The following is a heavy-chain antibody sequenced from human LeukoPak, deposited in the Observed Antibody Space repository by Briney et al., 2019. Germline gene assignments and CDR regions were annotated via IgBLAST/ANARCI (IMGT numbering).Heavy chain of an antibody. CDR3: ATGFSATSHDGY. J-gene: IGHJ4*02. D-gene: IGHD1-26*01. CDR2: IKQIRNGGTT. V-gene: IGHV3-15*01. CDR1: GFTFSDAW. Sequence: PGGSLRLSCAASGFTFSDAWMTWVRQTPGKGREWVGRIKQIRNGGTTDYAAPVKGRFTISRDDSINTLYLQMNSLKTEDTAVYYCATGFSATSHDGYWGQGTLVTVSS.